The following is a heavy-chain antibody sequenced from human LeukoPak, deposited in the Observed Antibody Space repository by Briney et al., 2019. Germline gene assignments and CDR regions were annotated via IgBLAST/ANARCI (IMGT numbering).Heavy chain of an antibody. CDR3: ARGRGKDV. CDR2: INQGGSEK. CDR1: GFPFSNHW. V-gene: IGHV3-7*05. D-gene: IGHD1-14*01. J-gene: IGHJ6*02. Sequence: GGSLRLSCAASGFPFSNHWMSWVRQAPGKGLEWVANINQGGSEKYCVDSVEGRFTISRDNAKNSLYLQMNSLRAEGTAVYYCARGRGKDVWGQGTTVTVSS.